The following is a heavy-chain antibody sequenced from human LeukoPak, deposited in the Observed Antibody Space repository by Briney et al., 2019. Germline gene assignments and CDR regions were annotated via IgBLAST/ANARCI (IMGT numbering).Heavy chain of an antibody. J-gene: IGHJ4*02. V-gene: IGHV5-51*01. Sequence: GESLKISCKGSGYSFSGYWIAWVRQMPGKGLECVGIIYPGDSDIKYSPSFQGLVTISADKSITTAYLQWSSLKASDTAICYCASSEGSSWDYWGQGTLVTVSS. CDR1: GYSFSGYW. CDR3: ASSEGSSWDY. D-gene: IGHD6-6*01. CDR2: IYPGDSDI.